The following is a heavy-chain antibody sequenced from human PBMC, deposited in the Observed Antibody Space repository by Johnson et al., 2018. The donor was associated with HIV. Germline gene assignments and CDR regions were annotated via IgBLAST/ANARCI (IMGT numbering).Heavy chain of an antibody. CDR3: ARRKVSGWYSERCAFDI. CDR2: TKQDGSEK. J-gene: IGHJ3*02. V-gene: IGHV3-7*01. D-gene: IGHD6-19*01. Sequence: VQLVESGGGLAQPGGSLRLSCAASGFTFSSYWMSWVRQAPGKGLEWVANTKQDGSEKYYADSVKGRFPTPRANATNSLYLQRNSLGAEDTAVYYCARRKVSGWYSERCAFDIWGQGTMVTVSS. CDR1: GFTFSSYW.